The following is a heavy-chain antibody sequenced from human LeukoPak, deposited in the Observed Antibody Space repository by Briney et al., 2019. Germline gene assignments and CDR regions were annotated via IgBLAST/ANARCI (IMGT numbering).Heavy chain of an antibody. V-gene: IGHV3-7*03. Sequence: GGSLRLSCVASGLTVSNHWMSWVRQAPGKGLEWVANIREERGQEYYVDSVKGRFTISKNSAKNSLYLQMNTPRVEDTAMYYCASLDTAKQPLANHWGQGTLVTVSS. CDR2: IREERGQE. CDR1: GLTVSNHW. CDR3: ASLDTAKQPLANH. D-gene: IGHD5-18*01. J-gene: IGHJ5*02.